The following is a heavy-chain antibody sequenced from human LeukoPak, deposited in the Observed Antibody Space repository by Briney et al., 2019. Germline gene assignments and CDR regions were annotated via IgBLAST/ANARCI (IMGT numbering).Heavy chain of an antibody. V-gene: IGHV4-59*08. CDR2: IYYSGST. Sequence: PSETLSLTCTVSGGSISSYYWSWIRQPPGKGLEWIGYIYYSGSTYYNPSLKSRVTISVDTSKNQFSLKLSSVTAADTAVYYCARVRIQLSNYGMDAWGQGTTVTVSS. J-gene: IGHJ6*02. CDR3: ARVRIQLSNYGMDA. D-gene: IGHD5-18*01. CDR1: GGSISSYY.